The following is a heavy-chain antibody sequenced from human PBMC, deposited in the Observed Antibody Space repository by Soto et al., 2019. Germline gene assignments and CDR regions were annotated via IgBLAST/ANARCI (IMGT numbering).Heavy chain of an antibody. V-gene: IGHV1-3*01. Sequence: QVQLVQSGAEVKKPGASVKVSCKASGYTFTSYAMHWVRQAPEQRLEWMGWINAGNGNTKYSQKFQGRVTITRDTSASTAYMELSSLRSEDTAVYYCARGLYSSSSWPDPYYYYGMDVWGQGTTVTVSS. CDR1: GYTFTSYA. CDR3: ARGLYSSSSWPDPYYYYGMDV. J-gene: IGHJ6*02. D-gene: IGHD6-13*01. CDR2: INAGNGNT.